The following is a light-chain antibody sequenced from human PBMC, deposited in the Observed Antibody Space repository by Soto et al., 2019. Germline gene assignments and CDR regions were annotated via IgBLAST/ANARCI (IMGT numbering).Light chain of an antibody. CDR1: QSISDR. CDR3: QQYDFYSAIT. Sequence: DIRLTQSPSTLSASVGDRVTITCRASQSISDRLAWYQQKSGKAPRLLIYRASSLENGVPSRFSGSGSGTDFTHTVSSLQPDDSATYSCQQYDFYSAITLG. CDR2: RAS. J-gene: IGKJ3*01. V-gene: IGKV1-5*03.